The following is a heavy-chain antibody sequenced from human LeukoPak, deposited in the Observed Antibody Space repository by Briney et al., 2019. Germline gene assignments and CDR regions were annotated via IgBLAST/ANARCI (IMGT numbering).Heavy chain of an antibody. CDR3: AMNWNGDY. V-gene: IGHV3-33*08. CDR2: IWYGGSNK. D-gene: IGHD1-1*01. CDR1: GFTFSSYG. J-gene: IGHJ4*02. Sequence: GGSLRLSCAASGFTFSSYGMHWVRQAPGKGLEWVAVIWYGGSNKYYADSVKGRFTISRDNSKNTLYLQMNSLRAADTAVYYCAMNWNGDYWGQGTLVTVSS.